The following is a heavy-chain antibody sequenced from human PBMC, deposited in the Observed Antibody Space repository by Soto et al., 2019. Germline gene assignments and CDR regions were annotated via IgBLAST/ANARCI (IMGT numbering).Heavy chain of an antibody. Sequence: SETLSLTCAVYGGSFSGYYWTWIRQSPEKGLEWIGEVNHSGITYYNPSLKTRVTISVHTPKNQFSLKMSSVTAADTAVYYCARGIGYCSSINCYSSRRLRFDSWGQGTLVTVSS. D-gene: IGHD2-2*01. J-gene: IGHJ4*02. V-gene: IGHV4-34*01. CDR2: VNHSGIT. CDR1: GGSFSGYY. CDR3: ARGIGYCSSINCYSSRRLRFDS.